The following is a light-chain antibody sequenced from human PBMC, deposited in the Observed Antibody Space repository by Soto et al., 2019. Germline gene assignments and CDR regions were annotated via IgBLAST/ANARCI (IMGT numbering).Light chain of an antibody. CDR1: QGISHY. V-gene: IGKV1-39*01. J-gene: IGKJ4*01. Sequence: DIQLTQSPSSLSASVGDEVTITCRASQGISHYLTLYQQKPGRAPTLLIYGVSTLQSGVPSRFSGGVSGTDFTLTISNLQLEDFATYYFQQSYDAQFTFGGGTRVQIK. CDR3: QQSYDAQFT. CDR2: GVS.